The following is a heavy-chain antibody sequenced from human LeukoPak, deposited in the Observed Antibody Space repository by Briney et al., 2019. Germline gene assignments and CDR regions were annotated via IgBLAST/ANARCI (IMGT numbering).Heavy chain of an antibody. D-gene: IGHD2-21*01. CDR1: GFTFSSYG. J-gene: IGHJ4*02. CDR2: IWYDGSDE. Sequence: GGSLRLSCAASGFTFSSYGMHWVRQAPGKGLEWVAIIWYDGSDEYYADSVKGRFTISRDNSKNTLYLQMNSLRAEDTAVYYCARALWPYYFDYWGQGTLVTVSS. V-gene: IGHV3-33*01. CDR3: ARALWPYYFDY.